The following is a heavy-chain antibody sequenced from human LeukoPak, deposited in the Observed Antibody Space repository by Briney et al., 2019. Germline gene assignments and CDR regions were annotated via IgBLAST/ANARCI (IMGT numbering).Heavy chain of an antibody. V-gene: IGHV3-74*01. CDR2: IKTDGSHT. CDR1: GFTFSRFW. Sequence: GGSLRLSCAASGFTFSRFWMSWVRQAPGKGLEWVSRIKTDGSHTNYADSVKGRFTISRDNAKNTLYLQMNSLRAEDTAIYYCVRGDSGWFEYWGQGTLVTVSS. D-gene: IGHD6-19*01. CDR3: VRGDSGWFEY. J-gene: IGHJ4*02.